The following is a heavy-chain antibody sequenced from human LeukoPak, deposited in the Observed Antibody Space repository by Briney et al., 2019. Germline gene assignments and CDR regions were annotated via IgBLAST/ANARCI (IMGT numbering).Heavy chain of an antibody. J-gene: IGHJ4*02. CDR3: ARGGYYYGSGSPPHFDY. Sequence: ASVKVSCKASGYTFTSYYMHWVRQAPGQGLEWMGIINPSGGSTSYAQKFQGRVTMTRDTSTSTVYMELSSLRSEDTAVYYCARGGYYYGSGSPPHFDYWGQGTLVTVSS. D-gene: IGHD3-10*01. V-gene: IGHV1-46*01. CDR1: GYTFTSYY. CDR2: INPSGGST.